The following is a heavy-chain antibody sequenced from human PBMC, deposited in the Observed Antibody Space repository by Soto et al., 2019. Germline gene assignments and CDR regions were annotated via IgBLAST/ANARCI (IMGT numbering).Heavy chain of an antibody. CDR1: GYSFSTSW. D-gene: IGHD2-21*01. CDR2: IYPGDSDT. Sequence: LKISCQGSGYSFSTSWIGWVRQMPGKGLEWMGIIYPGDSDTRYSPSFQGQVTISADKSISTAFLQWSSLKASDTATYYCARTTIAGIRGYFDYWGQGTLVTVSS. J-gene: IGHJ4*02. CDR3: ARTTIAGIRGYFDY. V-gene: IGHV5-51*01.